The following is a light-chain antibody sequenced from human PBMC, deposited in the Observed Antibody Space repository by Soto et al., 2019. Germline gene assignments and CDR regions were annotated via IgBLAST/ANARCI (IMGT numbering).Light chain of an antibody. CDR2: GAS. V-gene: IGKV3D-20*02. CDR3: QQRSNWRVT. J-gene: IGKJ4*01. Sequence: ETVLTQSPGTLSLSLGERATLSCRASQTVSINYLAWYQKKPGQTPRLLIYGASNRATGIPDRFSGSGSGTDFTLTISSLEPEDIAVYYCQQRSNWRVTFGGGTKVDIK. CDR1: QTVSINY.